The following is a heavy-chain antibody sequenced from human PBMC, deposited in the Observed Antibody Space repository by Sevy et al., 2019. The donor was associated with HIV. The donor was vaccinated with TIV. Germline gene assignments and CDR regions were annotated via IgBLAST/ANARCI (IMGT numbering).Heavy chain of an antibody. V-gene: IGHV3-30*18. J-gene: IGHJ4*02. CDR3: AKVRCRFCSGGSSYYFDN. CDR2: ISYDGSNK. D-gene: IGHD2-15*01. Sequence: GGSLRFSCAASGFTFSDYGMNWFRQAPGRGLEWVAVISYDGSNKYYSDSVKGRFTISRDNSKDTLFLQMNSLRAEDTAVYYCAKVRCRFCSGGSSYYFDNWGQGTLVTVSS. CDR1: GFTFSDYG.